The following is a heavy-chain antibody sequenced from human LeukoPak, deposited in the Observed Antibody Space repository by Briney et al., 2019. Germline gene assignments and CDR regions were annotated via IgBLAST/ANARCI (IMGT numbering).Heavy chain of an antibody. J-gene: IGHJ4*02. CDR2: ITGDCKYI. D-gene: IGHD3-16*01. CDR1: GFIFKTYT. Sequence: PGGSLRLSCAASGFIFKTYTMTWVRQAPGKGLEWVSSITGDCKYITYADSVKGRFTISRDNDKNSLCLQVASLRGDDTATYYCAREGNDYYYDQWGQGTLVTVSP. V-gene: IGHV3-21*01. CDR3: AREGNDYYYDQ.